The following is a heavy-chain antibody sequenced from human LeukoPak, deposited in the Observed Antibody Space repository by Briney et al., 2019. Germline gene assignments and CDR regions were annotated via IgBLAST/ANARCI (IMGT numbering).Heavy chain of an antibody. Sequence: GASGKVSCKASGYTFTSYGISWVRQAPGQGLEWMGWISAYNGNTNYAQKFQGRVTITTEESTSTAYMELSSLRSEDTAVYYCARRTGDYYGSGTPHNWFDPWGQGTLVTVSS. CDR1: GYTFTSYG. D-gene: IGHD3-10*01. CDR2: ISAYNGNT. CDR3: ARRTGDYYGSGTPHNWFDP. J-gene: IGHJ5*02. V-gene: IGHV1-18*01.